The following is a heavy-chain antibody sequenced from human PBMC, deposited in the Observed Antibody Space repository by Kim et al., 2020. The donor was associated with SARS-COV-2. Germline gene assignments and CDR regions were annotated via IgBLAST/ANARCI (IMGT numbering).Heavy chain of an antibody. D-gene: IGHD6-6*01. V-gene: IGHV3-23*01. CDR3: AKDSSHYRFFDY. Sequence: SANSREGRFTISRDNSKNTLYLHMNGLRPEDTAVYFCAKDSSHYRFFDYWGQGTLVTVSS. J-gene: IGHJ4*02.